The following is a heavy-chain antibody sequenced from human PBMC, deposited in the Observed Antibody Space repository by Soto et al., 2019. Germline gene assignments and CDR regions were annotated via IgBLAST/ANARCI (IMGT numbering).Heavy chain of an antibody. V-gene: IGHV5-51*01. J-gene: IGHJ5*02. CDR3: ARRRAGNPDDWFDP. Sequence: GESLKISCKGSGYSFSNYWIVWVRQMPGKGLEWMGIIYPGDSETKYSPSFQGQVTISADKFINTAYLQWISLKASDTAMYYCARRRAGNPDDWFDPWGQGTLVTVSS. D-gene: IGHD6-13*01. CDR1: GYSFSNYW. CDR2: IYPGDSET.